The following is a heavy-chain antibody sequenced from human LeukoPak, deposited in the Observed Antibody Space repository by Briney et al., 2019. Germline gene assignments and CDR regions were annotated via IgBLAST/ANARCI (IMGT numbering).Heavy chain of an antibody. Sequence: AGSLRLACAASGSTFSSYSMSCVSQAPAEWLEWVSAISGIGWSTYYADSVKGRFTISRDNSKNTMYLQMNSLRAEDTAVYYCAKTTVTRRVDILTGYSYYYGMDVWGQGTTVTVSS. J-gene: IGHJ6*02. CDR2: ISGIGWST. D-gene: IGHD3-9*01. CDR3: AKTTVTRRVDILTGYSYYYGMDV. CDR1: GSTFSSYS. V-gene: IGHV3-23*01.